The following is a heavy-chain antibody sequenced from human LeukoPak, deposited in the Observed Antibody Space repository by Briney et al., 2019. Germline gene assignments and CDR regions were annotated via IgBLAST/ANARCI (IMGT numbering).Heavy chain of an antibody. D-gene: IGHD3-10*01. CDR1: GFTFSSYE. Sequence: GGSLRLSCAASGFTFSSYEMNWVRQAPGKGLEWVSYISSSGSTIYYADSVKGRFTISRDNAKNSLYLQMNSLRAEDTAVYYCARESTMVRGVIIPDAFDIWGQGTMVTVSS. CDR2: ISSSGSTI. CDR3: ARESTMVRGVIIPDAFDI. V-gene: IGHV3-48*03. J-gene: IGHJ3*02.